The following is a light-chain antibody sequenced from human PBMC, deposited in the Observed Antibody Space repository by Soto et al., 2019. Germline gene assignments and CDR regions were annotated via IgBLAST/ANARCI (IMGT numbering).Light chain of an antibody. CDR1: SSNIGTNA. Sequence: QSVLTQPPSASGTPGQRVTISCSGGSSNIGTNAVNWYQQLPGTAPKLLIYNNNQRPSGVPDRFSGSKSGTSAFLAISGLQSEDEADYYSAAWDDSLNGYVFGTGTKVTV. J-gene: IGLJ1*01. V-gene: IGLV1-44*01. CDR3: AAWDDSLNGYV. CDR2: NNN.